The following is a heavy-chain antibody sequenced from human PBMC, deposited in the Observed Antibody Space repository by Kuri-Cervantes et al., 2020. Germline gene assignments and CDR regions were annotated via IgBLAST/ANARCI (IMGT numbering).Heavy chain of an antibody. D-gene: IGHD1-26*01. CDR1: GFSFSDYH. CDR2: ISYDGSNK. CDR3: AKEGGSYYAYYYYGMDV. Sequence: GGSLRLSCAASGFSFSDYHMSWVRQAPGKGLEWVAVISYDGSNKYYADSVKGRFTISRDNSKNTLYLQMNSLRAEDTAVYYCAKEGGSYYAYYYYGMDVWGQGTTVTVSS. V-gene: IGHV3-30*18. J-gene: IGHJ6*02.